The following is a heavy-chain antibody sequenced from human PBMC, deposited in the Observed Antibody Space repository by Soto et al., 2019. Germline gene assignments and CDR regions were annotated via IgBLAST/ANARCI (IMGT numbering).Heavy chain of an antibody. CDR2: INHSGST. CDR3: ARGPRVLLWFGELFGY. D-gene: IGHD3-10*01. CDR1: GGSFSGYY. J-gene: IGHJ4*02. Sequence: SETLSLTCAVYGGSFSGYYWSWIRQPPGKGLEWIGEINHSGSTNYNPSLKSRVTISVDTSKNQFSLKLSSVTAADTAVYYCARGPRVLLWFGELFGYWGQGTLVT. V-gene: IGHV4-34*01.